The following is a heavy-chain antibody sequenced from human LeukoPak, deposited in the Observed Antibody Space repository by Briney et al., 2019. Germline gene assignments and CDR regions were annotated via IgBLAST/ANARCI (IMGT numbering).Heavy chain of an antibody. CDR2: ISYDGSNK. CDR3: ARDGAY. D-gene: IGHD1-26*01. Sequence: GGSPRLSCAASGFTFSSYAMHWVRQAPGKGLEWVVVISYDGSNKYYADSVKGRFTISRDNSKNTLYLQMNSLRAEDTAVYYCARDGAYWGQGTLVTVSS. V-gene: IGHV3-30-3*01. CDR1: GFTFSSYA. J-gene: IGHJ4*02.